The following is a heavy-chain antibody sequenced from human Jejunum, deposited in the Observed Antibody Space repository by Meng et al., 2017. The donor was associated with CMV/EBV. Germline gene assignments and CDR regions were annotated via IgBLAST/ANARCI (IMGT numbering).Heavy chain of an antibody. D-gene: IGHD2/OR15-2a*01. Sequence: SLKISCAASGFSVGNNYMNWVRQAPGKGLEWASVIYDVGNTYYADSVKGRFFISRDSSKNILYLQMNSLRPEDTALYYCARGAFDWGQGTLVTVSS. CDR3: ARGAFD. V-gene: IGHV3-66*02. J-gene: IGHJ4*02. CDR1: GFSVGNNY. CDR2: IYDVGNT.